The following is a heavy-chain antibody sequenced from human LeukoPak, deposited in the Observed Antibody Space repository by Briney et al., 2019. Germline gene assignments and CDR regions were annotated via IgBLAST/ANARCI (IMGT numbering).Heavy chain of an antibody. CDR2: ISGGGTSK. D-gene: IGHD5-12*01. Sequence: PGGSLRLSCAASGFTFSRSAMSGVRQAPEKGLQWVSAISGGGTSKYYADSVKGRFTISRDTSNNTLYLHMNSLRPEDTAVYYCAKDLTDSGYDFYHWGQGTLVTVSS. V-gene: IGHV3-23*01. CDR1: GFTFSRSA. J-gene: IGHJ5*02. CDR3: AKDLTDSGYDFYH.